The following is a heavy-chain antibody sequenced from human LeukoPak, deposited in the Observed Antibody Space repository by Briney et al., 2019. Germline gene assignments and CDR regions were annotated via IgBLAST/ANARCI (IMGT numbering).Heavy chain of an antibody. CDR1: GGSISDYY. CDR2: IYHSGAT. V-gene: IGHV4-59*01. CDR3: ARATNYDLWSAYYHHMDV. J-gene: IGHJ6*04. D-gene: IGHD3-3*01. Sequence: KPSETLSLTRTVSGGSISDYYWSWIRQSPGKGLEWIGYIYHSGATNYNPSLKGRVTISVDTSKNQFSLKLSSVTAADTAVYYCARATNYDLWSAYYHHMDVWGKGTTVTVSS.